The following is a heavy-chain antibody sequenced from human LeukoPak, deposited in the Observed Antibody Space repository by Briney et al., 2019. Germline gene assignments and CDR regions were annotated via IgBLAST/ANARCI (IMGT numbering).Heavy chain of an antibody. D-gene: IGHD2-21*01. Sequence: GGSLRLSCAASGFPFSSYGMSWVRQAPGEGLEWVSAISGSGGSTYYADSVEGRFTISRDNSKNTLFLQMNSLRAEDTAVYYCAAISSYYYMDVWGKGTTVTISS. CDR2: ISGSGGST. V-gene: IGHV3-23*01. J-gene: IGHJ6*03. CDR3: AAISSYYYMDV. CDR1: GFPFSSYG.